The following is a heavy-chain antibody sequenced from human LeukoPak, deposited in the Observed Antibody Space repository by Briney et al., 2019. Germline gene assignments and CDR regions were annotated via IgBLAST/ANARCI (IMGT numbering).Heavy chain of an antibody. CDR2: ISSSSTII. J-gene: IGHJ6*02. CDR1: GFTFSSYS. V-gene: IGHV3-21*01. CDR3: AKDRYYDSSGYPYYYGMDV. D-gene: IGHD3-22*01. Sequence: PGGSLRLSCAASGFTFSSYSMNWVRQAPGKGLEWVSSISSSSTIIYYADSVKGRFTISRDNAKNSLYLQMNSLRAEDTAVYYCAKDRYYDSSGYPYYYGMDVWGQGTTVTVSS.